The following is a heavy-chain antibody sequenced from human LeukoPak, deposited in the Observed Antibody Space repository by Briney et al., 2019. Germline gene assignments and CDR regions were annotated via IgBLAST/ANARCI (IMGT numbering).Heavy chain of an antibody. D-gene: IGHD6-13*01. Sequence: GGSLRLSCAASGFIVSSNYMSWVRQAPGKGLEWVSVIYSGGSTFYADSVKGRFTISRDNSKNTLYLQMNSLRAEDTAVYYCARVGGAAAGKWYYYYGMDVWGQGTTVTVS. CDR2: IYSGGST. J-gene: IGHJ6*02. CDR3: ARVGGAAAGKWYYYYGMDV. CDR1: GFIVSSNY. V-gene: IGHV3-53*01.